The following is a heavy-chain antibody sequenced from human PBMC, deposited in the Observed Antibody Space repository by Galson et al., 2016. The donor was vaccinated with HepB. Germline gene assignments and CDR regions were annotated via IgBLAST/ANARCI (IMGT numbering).Heavy chain of an antibody. CDR1: GSSISSSHYY. V-gene: IGHV4-39*01. J-gene: IGHJ4*02. D-gene: IGHD1-26*01. CDR2: VYYSGST. Sequence: SEPLSLTCTVSGSSISSSHYYCGWIRQPPGKGLEWIGNVYYSGSTYYNPSLKSRVTISVDTSKNQFSLKLTSVTAADTAAYYCATYLGGIVRASDYWGQGTLVTVSS. CDR3: ATYLGGIVRASDY.